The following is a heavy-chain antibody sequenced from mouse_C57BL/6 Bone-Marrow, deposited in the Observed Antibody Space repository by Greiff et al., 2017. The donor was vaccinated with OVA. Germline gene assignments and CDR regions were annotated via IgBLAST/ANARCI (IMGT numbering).Heavy chain of an antibody. CDR1: GFTFSDYG. J-gene: IGHJ1*03. CDR2: ISSGSSTI. Sequence: VQLKESGGGLVKPGGSLKLSCAASGFTFSDYGMHWVRQAPEKGLEWVAYISSGSSTIYYADTVKGRFTISRDNAKNTLFLQMTSLRSEDTAMYYCARHSWYFDVWGTGTTVTVSS. CDR3: ARHSWYFDV. V-gene: IGHV5-17*01.